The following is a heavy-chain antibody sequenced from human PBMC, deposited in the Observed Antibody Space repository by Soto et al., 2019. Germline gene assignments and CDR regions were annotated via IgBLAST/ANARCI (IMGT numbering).Heavy chain of an antibody. CDR1: GGSISSYY. D-gene: IGHD2-2*01. J-gene: IGHJ5*02. CDR3: ARTIVVVPAAPNTWFDP. CDR2: IYYGEST. Sequence: PSETLSLTCTVSGGSISSYYWSWIRQPPWKGLEWICHIYYGESTNYNPSLKSRVTISVDTSKTQFSLNLSSVTAADTALYYCARTIVVVPAAPNTWFDPWGQGTLVTVSS. V-gene: IGHV4-59*01.